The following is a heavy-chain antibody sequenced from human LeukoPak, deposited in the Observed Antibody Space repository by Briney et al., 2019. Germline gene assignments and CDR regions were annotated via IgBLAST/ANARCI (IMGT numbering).Heavy chain of an antibody. Sequence: PGGSLRLSCAASGFTFISYGMHWVRQAPGKGLEWVTFIRYDGSNKYYADSGKGRFTISRDNSKNTLYLQMNSLRAEDTAVYYCARGGWGSGFGFDYWGQGTLVTVSS. D-gene: IGHD6-19*01. CDR3: ARGGWGSGFGFDY. V-gene: IGHV3-30*02. J-gene: IGHJ4*02. CDR2: IRYDGSNK. CDR1: GFTFISYG.